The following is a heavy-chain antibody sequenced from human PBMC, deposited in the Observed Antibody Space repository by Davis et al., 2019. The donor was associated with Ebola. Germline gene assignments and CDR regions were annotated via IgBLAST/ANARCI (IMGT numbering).Heavy chain of an antibody. CDR2: IKSKTDGGTT. Sequence: GGSLRLSRAASGFTFSDYYMSWIRQAPGKGLEWVGRIKSKTDGGTTDYAAPVKGRFTISRDDSKNTLYLQMNGLKTEDTAVYYCTTTPYGSGSYYKGGGYWGQGTLVTVSS. CDR1: GFTFSDYY. D-gene: IGHD3-10*01. J-gene: IGHJ4*02. CDR3: TTTPYGSGSYYKGGGY. V-gene: IGHV3-15*01.